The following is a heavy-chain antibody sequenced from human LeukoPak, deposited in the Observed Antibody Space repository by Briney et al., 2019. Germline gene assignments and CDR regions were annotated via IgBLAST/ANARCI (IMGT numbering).Heavy chain of an antibody. J-gene: IGHJ4*02. V-gene: IGHV5-51*01. CDR3: ARHDLGTGTTRGLDY. CDR1: GYIFTSYW. Sequence: GESLKISCQVSGYIFTSYWIGWVRQMPGKGLEWMGIIYPDDSDIRYSPSFQGQVTISADKSINTAYLRWSSLKASDTAMYYCARHDLGTGTTRGLDYWGQGTLVTVSS. D-gene: IGHD1-7*01. CDR2: IYPDDSDI.